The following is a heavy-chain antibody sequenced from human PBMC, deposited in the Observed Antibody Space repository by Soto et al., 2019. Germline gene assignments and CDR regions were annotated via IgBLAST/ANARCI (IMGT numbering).Heavy chain of an antibody. Sequence: PGGSLRLSCAVSGFTFDDNAMHWVRQAPEKGLEWVSGINWKSDIGYADPVKGRFTISRDNAENSLYPQMNSLRAEDTALYYCAISQDRGGRTTFIYWGQGTQVTVSS. CDR3: AISQDRGGRTTFIY. J-gene: IGHJ4*02. V-gene: IGHV3-9*01. CDR1: GFTFDDNA. D-gene: IGHD3-16*01. CDR2: INWKSDI.